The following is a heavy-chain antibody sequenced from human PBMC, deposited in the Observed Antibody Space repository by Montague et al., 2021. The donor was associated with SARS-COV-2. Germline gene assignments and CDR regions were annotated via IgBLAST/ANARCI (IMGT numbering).Heavy chain of an antibody. Sequence: SETLSLTCTVSGGSISSYYWSWIRQPPGKGLEWIGYIYYSGSTNYNSSLKSRVTISVDTSKNQFSLKLSSVTAADTAVYYCARVPFVAVAGTLLPYYYYYGMDVWGQGTTVTVSS. CDR1: GGSISSYY. CDR3: ARVPFVAVAGTLLPYYYYYGMDV. V-gene: IGHV4-59*01. D-gene: IGHD6-19*01. CDR2: IYYSGST. J-gene: IGHJ6*02.